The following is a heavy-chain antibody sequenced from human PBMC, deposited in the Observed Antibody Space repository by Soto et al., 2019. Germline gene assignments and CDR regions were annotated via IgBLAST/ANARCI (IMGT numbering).Heavy chain of an antibody. J-gene: IGHJ5*01. D-gene: IGHD3-9*01. CDR1: GGSLISYY. CDR2: ISYSGDT. V-gene: IGHV4-59*08. Sequence: SETLSLTCIVSGGSLISYYWSWIRQPPGKGLEWLGHISYSGDTNYNPSLKSRVTMSVDTSTNRFSLQMTSVTDADTSIYYCARHGVTTFLPRFDSWVQGTLVTVSS. CDR3: ARHGVTTFLPRFDS.